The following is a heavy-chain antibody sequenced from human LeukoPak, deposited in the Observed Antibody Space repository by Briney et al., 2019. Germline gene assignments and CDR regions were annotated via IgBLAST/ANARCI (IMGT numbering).Heavy chain of an antibody. J-gene: IGHJ1*01. V-gene: IGHV3-7*01. CDR1: GFSIRSYW. CDR3: ARDPAWGAIAS. Sequence: PGGSLRLSCAVSGFSIRSYWMSWVRQTPGKGLEWVADMNEDGSGTYYVDSVKGRFTVSRDNAKNSLYLQMSSLRAEDTAVYYCARDPAWGAIASWGQGTLVTVSS. D-gene: IGHD7-27*01. CDR2: MNEDGSGT.